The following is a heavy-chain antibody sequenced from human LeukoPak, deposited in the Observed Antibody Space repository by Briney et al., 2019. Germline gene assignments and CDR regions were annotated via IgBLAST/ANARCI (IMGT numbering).Heavy chain of an antibody. CDR2: ISPNSGGT. CDR1: GYTFIGYY. J-gene: IGHJ4*02. D-gene: IGHD3-3*01. CDR3: AKYHTIRSFDY. Sequence: ASVTVSCKASGYTFIGYYMQWVRQAPGQGLEWMGWISPNSGGTNYAQKFQGRVTMTRDTSISTAYMELSGLRSDDTAVYYCAKYHTIRSFDYWGQGTLVTVSS. V-gene: IGHV1-2*02.